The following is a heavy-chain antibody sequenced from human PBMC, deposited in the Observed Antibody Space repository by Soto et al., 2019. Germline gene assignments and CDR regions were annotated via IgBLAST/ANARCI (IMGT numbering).Heavy chain of an antibody. J-gene: IGHJ5*02. CDR1: GFTFSSYA. Sequence: GGSLRLSCAASGFTFSSYAISWVRQAPGKGLEWVSAISGSGGSTYYADSVKGRFTISRDNSKNTLYLQMNSLRAEDTAVYYCAKDPQYCSGGSCYSRFDPWGQGTLVTVSS. CDR2: ISGSGGST. CDR3: AKDPQYCSGGSCYSRFDP. V-gene: IGHV3-23*01. D-gene: IGHD2-15*01.